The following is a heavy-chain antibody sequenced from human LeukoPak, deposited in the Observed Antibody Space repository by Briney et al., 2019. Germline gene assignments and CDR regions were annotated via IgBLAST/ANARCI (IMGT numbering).Heavy chain of an antibody. CDR2: VSGNGRDT. CDR1: GFTFNTCA. CDR3: AKDPGYAIYYFDY. Sequence: GGSLRLSCAASGFTFNTCAMTWFRQAPGKGLEWVSTVSGNGRDTYYPDSMKRRFNISRDNPTNTLYLQMNGLRAEDTAVYYCAKDPGYAIYYFDYWGQGALVTVSS. D-gene: IGHD3-9*01. J-gene: IGHJ4*02. V-gene: IGHV3-23*01.